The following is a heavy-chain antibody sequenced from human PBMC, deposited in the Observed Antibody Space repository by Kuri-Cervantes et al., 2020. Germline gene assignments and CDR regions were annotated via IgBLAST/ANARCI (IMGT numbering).Heavy chain of an antibody. Sequence: GESLKISCAASGFTFSSYAMSWVRQAPGKGLEWVSAISGSGGSTYYADSVKGRFTISRDNSKNTLYLQMNSLRAEDTAVYYCAREVAVARGAFDIWGQGTMVTVSS. J-gene: IGHJ3*02. CDR3: AREVAVARGAFDI. CDR1: GFTFSSYA. CDR2: ISGSGGST. V-gene: IGHV3-23*01. D-gene: IGHD6-19*01.